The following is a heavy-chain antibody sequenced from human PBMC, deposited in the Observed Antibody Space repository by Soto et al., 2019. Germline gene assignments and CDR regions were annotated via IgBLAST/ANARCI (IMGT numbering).Heavy chain of an antibody. CDR2: ISSSGSTI. D-gene: IGHD2-15*01. Sequence: VQLVESGGGLVKPGGSLRLSCAASGFTFSDYYMSWIRQAPGKGLEWVSYISSSGSTIYYADSVKGRFTISRDKAKNSLYLQMNSVRAEDTAVYYCARGANPLFCSGGSCFEYFQHWGQGTLVTVSS. CDR1: GFTFSDYY. V-gene: IGHV3-11*01. CDR3: ARGANPLFCSGGSCFEYFQH. J-gene: IGHJ1*01.